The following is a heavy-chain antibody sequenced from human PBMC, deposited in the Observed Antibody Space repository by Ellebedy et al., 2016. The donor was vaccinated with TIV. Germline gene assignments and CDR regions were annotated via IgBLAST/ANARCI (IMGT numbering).Heavy chain of an antibody. CDR3: AKGVGVTYYFDY. Sequence: GESLKISXTASGFTFGDYAMSWFRQAPGKGLEWVSAVSGGGGTTSYADSVKGRFTISRDNSKNTLHLQMNSLRAEDTAVYYCAKGVGVTYYFDYWGQGTLVTVSS. CDR1: GFTFGDYA. CDR2: VSGGGGTT. J-gene: IGHJ4*02. D-gene: IGHD1-26*01. V-gene: IGHV3-23*01.